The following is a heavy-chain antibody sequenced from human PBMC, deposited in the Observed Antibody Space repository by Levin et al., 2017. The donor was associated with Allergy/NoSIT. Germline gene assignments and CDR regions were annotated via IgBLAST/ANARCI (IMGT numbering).Heavy chain of an antibody. CDR1: GFTFSSYS. J-gene: IGHJ4*02. V-gene: IGHV3-21*01. D-gene: IGHD4-17*01. CDR2: ISSSSSYI. CDR3: ARDLDDDYGDRFDY. Sequence: GGSLRLSCAASGFTFSSYSMNWVRQAPGKGLEWVSSISSSSSYIYYADSVKGRFTISRDNAKNSLYLQMNSLRAEDTAVYYCARDLDDDYGDRFDYWGQGTLVTVSS.